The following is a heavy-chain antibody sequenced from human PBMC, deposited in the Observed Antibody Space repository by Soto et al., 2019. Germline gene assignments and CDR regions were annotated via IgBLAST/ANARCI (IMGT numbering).Heavy chain of an antibody. J-gene: IGHJ4*02. CDR3: ARLRLGDSSSKRYDC. CDR2: INYSGFT. V-gene: IGHV4-39*01. D-gene: IGHD3-16*02. Sequence: QLQLQASGPGLVKPSETLSLTCSVSGDSISSSTYFWAWIRQPPGKGLEWIGNINYSGFTYYNPSVRSRVIMSVDTSQNRFSLKLSSVTAADTAVYYCARLRLGDSSSKRYDCWGQGTLVVVSS. CDR1: GDSISSSTYF.